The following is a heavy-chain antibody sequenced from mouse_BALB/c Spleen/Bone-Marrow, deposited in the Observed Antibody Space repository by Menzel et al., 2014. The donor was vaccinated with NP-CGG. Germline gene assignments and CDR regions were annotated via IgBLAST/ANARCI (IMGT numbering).Heavy chain of an antibody. CDR3: ARNFYFDY. CDR1: GYTFTSYV. J-gene: IGHJ2*01. V-gene: IGHV1-14*01. CDR2: INPYNDGT. Sequence: LVESGPELVKPGASVKMSCKASGYTFTSYVMHWVKQKPGQGLEWIGYINPYNDGTKYNDKFKGKATLASDKSSSTAYMELSSLTSEDSAVYYCARNFYFDYWGQGTTLTVSS.